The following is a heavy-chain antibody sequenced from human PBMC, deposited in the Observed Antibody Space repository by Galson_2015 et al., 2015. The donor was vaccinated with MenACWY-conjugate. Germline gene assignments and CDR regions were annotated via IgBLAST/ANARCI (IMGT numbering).Heavy chain of an antibody. CDR3: ARLEISGSGADY. D-gene: IGHD2-15*01. J-gene: IGHJ4*02. CDR2: IYYSGST. V-gene: IGHV4-39*01. CDR1: GGSISSSRYY. Sequence: TLSLTCTVSGGSISSSRYYWGWIRQPPGKGLEWIGSIYYSGSTYYNPSLKSRVTISVDTSKNQFSLKLSSVTAADTAVYYCARLEISGSGADYWGQGTLVTVSS.